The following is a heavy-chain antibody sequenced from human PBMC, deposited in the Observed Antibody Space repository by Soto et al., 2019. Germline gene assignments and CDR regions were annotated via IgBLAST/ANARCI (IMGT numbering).Heavy chain of an antibody. D-gene: IGHD4-17*01. CDR3: ARSDYYEDTGTFEN. CDR1: CYNFIYFV. V-gene: IGHV1-18*04. CDR2: ISCKNGNT. J-gene: IGHJ4*02. Sequence: ASVNVSCRASCYNFIYFVITWVRQAPGQGLEGMVWISCKNGNTNYAQKVQGRVTLTADTSTRTAYMEMRALTSDDTGIYYCARSDYYEDTGTFENWGQGTPV.